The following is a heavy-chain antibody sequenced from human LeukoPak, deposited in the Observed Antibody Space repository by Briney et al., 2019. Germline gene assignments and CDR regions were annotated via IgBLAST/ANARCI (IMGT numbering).Heavy chain of an antibody. CDR2: ISSTSTYI. CDR3: AVNNYYYGMDV. J-gene: IGHJ6*02. Sequence: GGSLRLSCAASGFTFGSHSMNWVRQAPGKGLEWVSSISSTSTYIYYADSLKGRFTISRDNAKNSLYLQMTSLRAEDTAVYYCAVNNYYYGMDVWGQGTTVTVSS. CDR1: GFTFGSHS. V-gene: IGHV3-21*01.